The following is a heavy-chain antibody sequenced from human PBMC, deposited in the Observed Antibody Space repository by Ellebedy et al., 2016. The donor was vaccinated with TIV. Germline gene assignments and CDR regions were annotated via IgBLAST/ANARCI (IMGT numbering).Heavy chain of an antibody. CDR1: GLTFSSHG. D-gene: IGHD2-15*01. Sequence: GESLKISXETSGLTFSSHGMSWVRQAPGKGLEWVSCISGSGSSTYCADSVKGRFTISRDNSKNTLYLQMNGLRAEDTAIYYWAKDSPYCSGGSCLFDSWGQGSLVTVSS. J-gene: IGHJ4*02. V-gene: IGHV3-23*01. CDR2: ISGSGSST. CDR3: AKDSPYCSGGSCLFDS.